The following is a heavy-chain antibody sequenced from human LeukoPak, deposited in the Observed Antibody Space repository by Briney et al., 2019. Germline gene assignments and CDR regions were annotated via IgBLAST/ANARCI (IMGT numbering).Heavy chain of an antibody. J-gene: IGHJ4*02. CDR3: ARDPVQYCKDGVCYKVVVASGFDY. V-gene: IGHV3-21*01. CDR2: ISSSSSYI. D-gene: IGHD2-8*01. CDR1: EFTFSSYS. Sequence: GGSLRLSCAASEFTFSSYSMNWVRQTPGKGLEWVSSISSSSSYIYYADSVKGRFTISRDNAKNSLYLQMNSLRADDTAVYYCARDPVQYCKDGVCYKVVVASGFDYWGQGTLVTVSS.